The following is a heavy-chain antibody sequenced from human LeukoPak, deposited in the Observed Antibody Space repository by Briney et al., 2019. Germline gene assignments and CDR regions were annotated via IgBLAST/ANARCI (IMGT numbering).Heavy chain of an antibody. J-gene: IGHJ4*02. V-gene: IGHV3-15*01. CDR2: TKSKTDGGTT. CDR1: GFTFSNAW. CDR3: TTDHGGIFGVVIDY. D-gene: IGHD3-3*01. Sequence: GGSLRLSCAASGFTFSNAWMSWVRQAPGKGLEWVGRTKSKTDGGTTDYAAPVKGRFTISRDDSKNTLYLQMNSLKTEDTAVYYCTTDHGGIFGVVIDYWGQGTLITVSS.